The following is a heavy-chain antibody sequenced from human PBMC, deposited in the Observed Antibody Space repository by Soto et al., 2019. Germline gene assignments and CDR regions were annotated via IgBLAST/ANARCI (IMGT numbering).Heavy chain of an antibody. CDR1: GGSFSGYF. CDR3: ARGLAPTIFGTVPTPNWFDP. CDR2: PNDRGSR. V-gene: IGHV4-34*01. Sequence: PSETLSLTCAVYGGSFSGYFWSWLRQPPGKGLEWLAEPNDRGSRNYNPSLRGRLTISLDTSKNQFSLRLSSGTSADTAVYYCARGLAPTIFGTVPTPNWFDPWGQGTLVTVSS. J-gene: IGHJ5*02. D-gene: IGHD3-3*01.